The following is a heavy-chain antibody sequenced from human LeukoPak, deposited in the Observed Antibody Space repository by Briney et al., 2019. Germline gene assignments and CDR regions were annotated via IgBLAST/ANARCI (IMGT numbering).Heavy chain of an antibody. Sequence: PGGSLRLSCAASGFTFEDYAMHSVRQAPGKGLEWVSGISWNSGSIGYADSVKGRFTISRDNAKNSLYLQMNSLRAEDTALYYCAKDIQPYSSGPDYWGQGTLVTVSS. CDR1: GFTFEDYA. J-gene: IGHJ4*02. V-gene: IGHV3-9*01. D-gene: IGHD6-19*01. CDR2: ISWNSGSI. CDR3: AKDIQPYSSGPDY.